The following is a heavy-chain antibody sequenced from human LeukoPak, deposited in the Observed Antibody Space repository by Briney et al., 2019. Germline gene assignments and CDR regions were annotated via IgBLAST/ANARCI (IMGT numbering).Heavy chain of an antibody. V-gene: IGHV3-43*02. CDR3: AKDIWKHFLYYFDY. Sequence: GGSLRLSCAASGFSFSSFAMSWVRQAPGKGLEWVSGLSGSGDTTYYADSVKGRFTISRDNSKNSLYLQMNSLRTEDTALYYCAKDIWKHFLYYFDYWGQGTLVTVSS. CDR2: LSGSGDTT. CDR1: GFSFSSFA. J-gene: IGHJ4*02. D-gene: IGHD3-3*01.